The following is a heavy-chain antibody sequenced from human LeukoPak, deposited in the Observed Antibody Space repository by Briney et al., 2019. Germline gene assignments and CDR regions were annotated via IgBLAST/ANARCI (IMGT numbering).Heavy chain of an antibody. J-gene: IGHJ3*01. Sequence: SETLSLTCAVYGWPFSGYFWSWIRQSPGKGLEWIGDIHHSGSTNSNPSLKSRLTMSIDTSKNQFSLKLHSVTAADTAIYYCARRPNPANIAARQRAFDFWGQGTLVTVSS. CDR3: ARRPNPANIAARQRAFDF. D-gene: IGHD6-6*01. CDR2: IHHSGST. CDR1: GWPFSGYF. V-gene: IGHV4-34*01.